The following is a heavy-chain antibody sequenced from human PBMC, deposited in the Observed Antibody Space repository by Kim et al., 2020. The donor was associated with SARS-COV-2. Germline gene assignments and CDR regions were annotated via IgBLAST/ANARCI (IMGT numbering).Heavy chain of an antibody. J-gene: IGHJ5*02. D-gene: IGHD3-10*01. CDR3: ARLSMVRGVMAPPRWFDP. Sequence: SETLSLTCTVSGGSISSYYWSWIRQPPGKGLEWIGYIYYSGSTNYNPSLKSRVTISVDTSKNQFSLKLSSVTAADTAVYYCARLSMVRGVMAPPRWFDPWGQGTLVTVSS. V-gene: IGHV4-59*08. CDR2: IYYSGST. CDR1: GGSISSYY.